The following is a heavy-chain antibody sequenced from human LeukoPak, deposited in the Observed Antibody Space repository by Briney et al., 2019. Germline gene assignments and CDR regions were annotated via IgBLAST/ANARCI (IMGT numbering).Heavy chain of an antibody. D-gene: IGHD1-26*01. CDR3: ARAKWEREFDY. Sequence: PGGSLRLSCAASGFTFSSYAMHWVRQAPGKGLEYVSAISSNGGSTYYANSVKGRFTISRDNSKNTLYLQMGSLRAEDMAVYYCARAKWEREFDYWGQGTLVTVSS. V-gene: IGHV3-64*01. J-gene: IGHJ4*02. CDR2: ISSNGGST. CDR1: GFTFSSYA.